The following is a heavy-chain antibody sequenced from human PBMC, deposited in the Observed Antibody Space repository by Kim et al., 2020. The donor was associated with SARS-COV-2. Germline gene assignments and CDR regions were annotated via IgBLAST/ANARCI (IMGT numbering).Heavy chain of an antibody. CDR3: ITIIGVVYK. D-gene: IGHD3-3*01. Sequence: GGSLRLSCATAGFTFSGSAIHWVRQASGKGLEWVGRIRSKANDHATDYAPSVKGRFTFSSNDSQSTAYLQMNSLKTDDTAVYYCITIIGVVYKWGQGTLV. J-gene: IGHJ4*02. V-gene: IGHV3-73*01. CDR2: IRSKANDHAT. CDR1: GFTFSGSA.